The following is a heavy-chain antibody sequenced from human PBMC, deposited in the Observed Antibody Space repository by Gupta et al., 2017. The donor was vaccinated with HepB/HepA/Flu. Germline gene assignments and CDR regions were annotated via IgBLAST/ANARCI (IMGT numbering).Heavy chain of an antibody. J-gene: IGHJ3*02. Sequence: QLQLQESGPGLVKPSETLSLTCTVSGGSINSSSHYWGWIRQPPGKGLEWMGTIYYSGISFDNPSLKSRVTISVDASKNQFSLKLRSVTAPDTAVYYCARRSSSHYAFDIWGQGTMVTVSS. D-gene: IGHD6-13*01. CDR3: ARRSSSHYAFDI. CDR1: GGSINSSSHY. CDR2: IYYSGIS. V-gene: IGHV4-39*01.